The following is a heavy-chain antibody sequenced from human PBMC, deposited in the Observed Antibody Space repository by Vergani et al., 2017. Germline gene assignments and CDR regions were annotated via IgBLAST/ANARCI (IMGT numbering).Heavy chain of an antibody. CDR1: GFTFDDYA. CDR2: ISWNSGSI. Sequence: EVQLVESGGGLVQPGRSLRLSCAASGFTFDDYAMHWVRQAPGKGLEWVSGISWNSGSIGYADSVKGRFTISRDNAKNSLYLQMNSLRAEDTALYYCAKDHYDFWSGYPNLSPFDLWGRGTLVTDSS. D-gene: IGHD3-3*01. CDR3: AKDHYDFWSGYPNLSPFDL. J-gene: IGHJ2*01. V-gene: IGHV3-9*01.